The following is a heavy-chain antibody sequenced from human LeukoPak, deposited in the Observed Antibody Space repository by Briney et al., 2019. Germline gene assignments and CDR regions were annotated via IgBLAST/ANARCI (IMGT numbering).Heavy chain of an antibody. D-gene: IGHD4-23*01. V-gene: IGHV3-49*04. CDR1: GFTFGDYV. CDR3: TRDYGGFDY. CDR2: IRSKVYGGTT. J-gene: IGHJ4*02. Sequence: PGGSLRLSCTTSGFTFGDYVMTWVRQAPGHGLEWVGFIRSKVYGGTTEYAACVKGRFIISRDDSNSIGYLQMNSLKTEDSAVYYCTRDYGGFDYWGQGTLVTVSS.